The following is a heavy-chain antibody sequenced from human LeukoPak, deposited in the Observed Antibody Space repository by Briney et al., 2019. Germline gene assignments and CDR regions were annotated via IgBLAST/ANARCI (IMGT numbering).Heavy chain of an antibody. D-gene: IGHD3-10*01. CDR2: FYYSGST. CDR3: VYYYGSGSVEY. CDR1: GGSITSSNYY. Sequence: SETLSLTXIVSGGSITSSNYYWGWIRQPPGKGLEWIGSFYYSGSTNYNPSLKSRVTISVDTSKNQFSLKLSSVTAADTAVYYCVYYYGSGSVEYWGQGTLVTVSS. J-gene: IGHJ4*02. V-gene: IGHV4-39*01.